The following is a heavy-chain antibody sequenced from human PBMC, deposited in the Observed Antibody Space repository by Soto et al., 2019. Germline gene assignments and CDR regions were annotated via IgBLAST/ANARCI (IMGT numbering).Heavy chain of an antibody. CDR2: IYYRGST. J-gene: IGHJ6*02. Sequence: SETLSLTCTVYGGSISPYYWSWIQQPPGKXLEWIGYIYYRGSTNYNPSLKSRVTILADTSKNQFSLNLNSVTTADTAVYYCARDLRFQGHDYADYLGYGMDVWGQGTTVTVSS. CDR3: ARDLRFQGHDYADYLGYGMDV. V-gene: IGHV4-59*01. CDR1: GGSISPYY. D-gene: IGHD4-17*01.